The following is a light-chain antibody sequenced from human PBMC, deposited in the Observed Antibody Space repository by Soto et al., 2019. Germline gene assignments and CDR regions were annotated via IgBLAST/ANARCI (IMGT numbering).Light chain of an antibody. CDR2: GAS. V-gene: IGKV3-15*01. CDR3: QQYNNWPYT. Sequence: VVTQSPASLSVSPGDRVTISCRAGPISSNLAWHQQRPGQAPRLLIYGASVRATGVPARFSGNGSGTEFTLTINSLQSEDYAVYFCQQYNNWPYTFGQGTKVEI. CDR1: PISSN. J-gene: IGKJ2*01.